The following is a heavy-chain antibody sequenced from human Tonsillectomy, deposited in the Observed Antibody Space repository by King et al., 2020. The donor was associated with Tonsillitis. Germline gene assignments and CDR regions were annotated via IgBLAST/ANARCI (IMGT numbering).Heavy chain of an antibody. Sequence: VQLVESGGGLVKPGGSLRLSCAASGFTFSNAWMSWVRQAPGKGLEWVGRIKSKTDGGTTDYAAPVKGRFTISRDDSKNTLYLQMNSLKTEDTAVYYCTTDPMASRDRNLRFLGWLYPNWFDPWGQGTLVTVSS. CDR1: GFTFSNAW. V-gene: IGHV3-15*01. CDR2: IKSKTDGGTT. CDR3: TTDPMASRDRNLRFLGWLYPNWFDP. D-gene: IGHD3-3*01. J-gene: IGHJ5*02.